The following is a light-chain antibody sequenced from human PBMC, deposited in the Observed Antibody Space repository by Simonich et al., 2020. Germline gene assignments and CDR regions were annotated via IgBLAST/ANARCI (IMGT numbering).Light chain of an antibody. Sequence: DIVMPQSPDSMAVSLVERATIHCKSSQSVLYKSNNKNYLSWYQQKPGQPPKLLIYWASTRESVVPDRFSGSGSGTDFTLTISILQAEDVAVYYCQQYYSTPFTFGPGTKVDIK. CDR3: QQYYSTPFT. CDR1: QSVLYKSNNKNY. J-gene: IGKJ3*01. V-gene: IGKV4-1*01. CDR2: WAS.